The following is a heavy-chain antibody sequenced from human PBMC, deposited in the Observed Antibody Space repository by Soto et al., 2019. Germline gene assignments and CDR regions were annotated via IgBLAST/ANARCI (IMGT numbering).Heavy chain of an antibody. V-gene: IGHV4-31*03. D-gene: IGHD2-15*01. CDR1: GGSISSGGYY. Sequence: QVQLQESGPGLVKPSQTLSLTCTVSGGSISSGGYYWSWIRQHPGKGLEWIGYIYYSGSTYYNPSLKSRVTLSVDTSKNQFSLKLSSVTAADTAVYYCARGQLDCSGGSCFKYFYYGMDVWGQGTTVTVSS. CDR3: ARGQLDCSGGSCFKYFYYGMDV. J-gene: IGHJ6*02. CDR2: IYYSGST.